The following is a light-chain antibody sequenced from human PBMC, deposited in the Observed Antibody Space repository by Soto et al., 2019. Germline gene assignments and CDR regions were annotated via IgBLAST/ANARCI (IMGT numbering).Light chain of an antibody. CDR2: DVS. V-gene: IGKV1-13*02. CDR1: QDIRGA. J-gene: IGKJ5*01. Sequence: AIQVTQSPSSLSASLGDRVTITCRASQDIRGALAWYQQKPGKAPKLLIYDVSTLESGVPSRFGGSGSGTEFTLTISSLQPEDFGTYYCQQFNSYPITFGHGTRLEIK. CDR3: QQFNSYPIT.